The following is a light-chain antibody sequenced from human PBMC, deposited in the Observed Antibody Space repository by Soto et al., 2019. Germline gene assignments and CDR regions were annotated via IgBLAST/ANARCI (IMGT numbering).Light chain of an antibody. V-gene: IGLV2-14*01. CDR3: SSYTSSSSWV. CDR2: LVT. CDR1: SSDVGGHNF. J-gene: IGLJ3*02. Sequence: QSVLTQPASVSASPGQSITISCTGTSSDVGGHNFVSWYQHHPGKAPKLVIFLVTNRPSGVSNRFSGSKSGSTASLTIFGLQAEDEADYYCSSYTSSSSWVFGGGTK.